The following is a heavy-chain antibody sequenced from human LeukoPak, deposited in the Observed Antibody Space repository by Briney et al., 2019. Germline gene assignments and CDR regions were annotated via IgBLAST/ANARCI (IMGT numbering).Heavy chain of an antibody. CDR3: ARDKLNAFDN. CDR2: ISAYNGNT. D-gene: IGHD5-24*01. J-gene: IGHJ4*02. Sequence: GAPVKVSCKASGYSFTSLGITWVRQAPGQGLEWMGWISAYNGNTNYAQKLQGRVTMTTDTSTSTAYMELRGLRSDDTAVYYCARDKLNAFDNWGQGTLVTVSS. V-gene: IGHV1-18*01. CDR1: GYSFTSLG.